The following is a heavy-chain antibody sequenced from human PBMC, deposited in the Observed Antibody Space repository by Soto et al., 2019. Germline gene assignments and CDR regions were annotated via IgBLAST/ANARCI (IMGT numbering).Heavy chain of an antibody. CDR2: IDPSDSYT. CDR1: GYSFTSYW. V-gene: IGHV5-10-1*01. CDR3: ARRDLRGYYYYGMDV. D-gene: IGHD5-12*01. Sequence: GESLKISCKGSGYSFTSYWISCVRQMPGKGLEWMGRIDPSDSYTNYSPSLQGHVTISADKSISTAYLQWSSLKASDTAMYYCARRDLRGYYYYGMDVWGQGTTVTVSS. J-gene: IGHJ6*02.